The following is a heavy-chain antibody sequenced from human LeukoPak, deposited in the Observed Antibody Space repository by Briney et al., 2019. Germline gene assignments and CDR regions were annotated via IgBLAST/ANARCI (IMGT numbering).Heavy chain of an antibody. Sequence: SSETLSLTCAVYGGPFNGYYWSWIRQPPGKGLEWIGDINHSGSTDYNPSLKSRVTISLDTSKNQFSLNLSSVTAADTAVYYCARGFPHFLLLYGARGTTFGGYDYWGQGTLVTVSS. J-gene: IGHJ4*02. D-gene: IGHD2/OR15-2a*01. CDR1: GGPFNGYY. V-gene: IGHV4-34*01. CDR2: INHSGST. CDR3: ARGFPHFLLLYGARGTTFGGYDY.